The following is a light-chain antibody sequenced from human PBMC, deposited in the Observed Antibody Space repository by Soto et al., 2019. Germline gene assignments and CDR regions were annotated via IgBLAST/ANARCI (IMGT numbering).Light chain of an antibody. V-gene: IGLV2-8*01. J-gene: IGLJ3*02. CDR1: SSDVGRYNY. CDR2: DVT. Sequence: QSALTQPPSASGSPGQSVTISCTGTSSDVGRYNYVSWYRQYPGKAPKLMIYDVTKRPSGVPDRFSGSKSGNTASLTVSGLQAEDEADYYCSSYAGNNVGVFGGGTKVTVL. CDR3: SSYAGNNVGV.